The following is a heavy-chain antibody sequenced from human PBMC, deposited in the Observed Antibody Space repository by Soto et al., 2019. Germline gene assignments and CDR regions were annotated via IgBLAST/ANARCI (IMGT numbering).Heavy chain of an antibody. Sequence: QITLKESGPTLVKPTQTLTLTCTFSGFSLSTSGVGVGWIRQPPGKALEWLALIYWDDDKRYSPSLKSRLTITKDTSKNQVVLTMTNMDPVDTATYYCAHRRLIGASEPFDYWGQGTLVTVSS. V-gene: IGHV2-5*02. CDR1: GFSLSTSGVG. D-gene: IGHD3-22*01. J-gene: IGHJ4*02. CDR3: AHRRLIGASEPFDY. CDR2: IYWDDDK.